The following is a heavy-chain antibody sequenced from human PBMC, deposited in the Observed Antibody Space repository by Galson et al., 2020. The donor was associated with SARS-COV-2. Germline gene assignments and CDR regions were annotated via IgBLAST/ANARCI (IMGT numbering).Heavy chain of an antibody. CDR1: SGSFSRYY. J-gene: IGHJ4*02. Sequence: SETLSLTCAVDSGSFSRYYWSWIRQPPGKGLEWIGEINHSGSTNYNRSLKSRVSISLDSSKSQLSLKLNSVTAADTAVYYCAIHRGEPDYFVLGSYTDWGQGTLVTVSS. D-gene: IGHD3-10*01. CDR3: AIHRGEPDYFVLGSYTD. CDR2: INHSGST. V-gene: IGHV4-34*01.